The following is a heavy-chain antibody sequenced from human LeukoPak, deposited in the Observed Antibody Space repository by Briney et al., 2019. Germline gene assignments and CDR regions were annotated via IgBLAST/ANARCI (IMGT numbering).Heavy chain of an antibody. Sequence: ASVKVSCKASGGTFSSYAISWVRQAPGQGLEWMGGIIPIFGTANYAQKFQGRVTITTDEPTSTAYMELSSLRSEDTAVYYCARDSPREGTFDYWGQGTLVTVSS. CDR2: IIPIFGTA. CDR3: ARDSPREGTFDY. CDR1: GGTFSSYA. J-gene: IGHJ4*02. D-gene: IGHD5-24*01. V-gene: IGHV1-69*05.